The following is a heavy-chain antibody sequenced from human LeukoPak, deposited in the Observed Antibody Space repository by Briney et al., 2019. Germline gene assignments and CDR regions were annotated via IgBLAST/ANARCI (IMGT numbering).Heavy chain of an antibody. J-gene: IGHJ4*02. V-gene: IGHV4-59*08. CDR2: IGYSGST. D-gene: IGHD4-11*01. Sequence: SETLSLTCAVSGASINSYFRSWIRQPPGKGLEYIGYIGYSGSTNYNPSLKSRVTISVDTSKNQFSLKLTSVTAADTAVYYCARSKAYSGYFDYWGQGTLVTVSS. CDR1: GASINSYF. CDR3: ARSKAYSGYFDY.